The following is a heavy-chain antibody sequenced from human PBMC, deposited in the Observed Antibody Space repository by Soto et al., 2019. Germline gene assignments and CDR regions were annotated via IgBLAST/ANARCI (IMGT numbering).Heavy chain of an antibody. CDR2: IYHSGST. Sequence: QLQLQESGSGLVKPSQTLSLTCAVSGGSISSGGYSWSWIRQPPGKGLEWIGYIYHSGSTYYNPSLKSRVTIPVDRSKNQFFLKLSSVTAADTAVYYCARAHYGDYGYGMDVWGQGTTVTVSS. D-gene: IGHD4-17*01. CDR3: ARAHYGDYGYGMDV. J-gene: IGHJ6*02. V-gene: IGHV4-30-2*01. CDR1: GGSISSGGYS.